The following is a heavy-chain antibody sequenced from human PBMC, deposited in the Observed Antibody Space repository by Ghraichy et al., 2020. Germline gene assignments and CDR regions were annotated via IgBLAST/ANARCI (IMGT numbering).Heavy chain of an antibody. V-gene: IGHV4-34*01. D-gene: IGHD6-19*01. CDR1: GGSFSGYY. CDR3: ARWDRGRKLSIAVAGKMYYYYGMDV. Sequence: SETLSLICAVYGGSFSGYYWSWIRQPPGKRLEWIGEINHSGSTNYNPSLKSRVTISVDTSKNQFSLKLSSVTAADTAVYYCARWDRGRKLSIAVAGKMYYYYGMDVWGQGTTVTVSS. CDR2: INHSGST. J-gene: IGHJ6*02.